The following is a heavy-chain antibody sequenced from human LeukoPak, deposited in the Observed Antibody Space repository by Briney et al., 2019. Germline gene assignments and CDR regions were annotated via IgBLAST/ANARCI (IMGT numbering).Heavy chain of an antibody. CDR1: GFTFSHYG. CDR2: ISNEGSDK. Sequence: PGRSLRLSCAASGFTFSHYGMHWVRQAPGKGLEWVAFISNEGSDKYYADSVKGQFTISRENSKSTLYLQMSSLGAGDTAVYYCARDHYSSGRSMDVWGQGTTVTVSS. CDR3: ARDHYSSGRSMDV. J-gene: IGHJ6*02. D-gene: IGHD1-26*01. V-gene: IGHV3-30*03.